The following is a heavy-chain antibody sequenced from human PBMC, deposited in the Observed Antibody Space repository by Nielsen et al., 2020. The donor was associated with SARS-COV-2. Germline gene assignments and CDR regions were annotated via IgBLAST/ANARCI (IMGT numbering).Heavy chain of an antibody. CDR1: GFTFSSYA. CDR3: AKTHRSIAVAGTGFDY. V-gene: IGHV3-23*01. J-gene: IGHJ4*02. CDR2: ISGSGGST. D-gene: IGHD6-19*01. Sequence: GESLKISCAASGFTFSSYAMSWVRQAPGKGLEWVSAISGSGGSTYYADSVKGRFTISRDNSKNTLYLQMNSLRAEDTAVYYCAKTHRSIAVAGTGFDYWGQGTLVTVSS.